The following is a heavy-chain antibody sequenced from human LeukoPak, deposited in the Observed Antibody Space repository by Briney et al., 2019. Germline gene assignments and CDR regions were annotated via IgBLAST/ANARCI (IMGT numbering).Heavy chain of an antibody. D-gene: IGHD6-19*01. J-gene: IGHJ6*03. CDR2: IYYSGST. CDR1: GGSISSRPYY. V-gene: IGHV4-39*07. CDR3: AREYSSGDYYYYYYMDV. Sequence: SETLSLTCTVSGGSISSRPYYWGWVRQPPGKGLEWIGSIYYSGSTYYNPSLKSRVTISVDTSKNQFSLKLSSVTAADTAVYYCAREYSSGDYYYYYYMDVWGKGTTVTVSS.